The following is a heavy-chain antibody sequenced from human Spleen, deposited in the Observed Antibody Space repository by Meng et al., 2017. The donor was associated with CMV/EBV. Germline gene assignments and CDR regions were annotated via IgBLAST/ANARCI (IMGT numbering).Heavy chain of an antibody. Sequence: GSLRLSCAVSGGSIRDYYWSWIRQSPGKGLEWIGYIYYSGSTNYNPSFRSRITISVDPSKNQISLKMRSVTAADTALYYCARSAPPPEVLPIATEFDSWGQGTLVTVSS. D-gene: IGHD1-14*01. CDR3: ARSAPPPEVLPIATEFDS. CDR2: IYYSGST. J-gene: IGHJ4*02. CDR1: GGSIRDYY. V-gene: IGHV4-59*01.